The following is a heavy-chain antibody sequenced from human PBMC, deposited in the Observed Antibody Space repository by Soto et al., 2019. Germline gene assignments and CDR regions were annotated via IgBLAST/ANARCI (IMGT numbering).Heavy chain of an antibody. J-gene: IGHJ5*02. D-gene: IGHD3-22*01. CDR1: GFTFSSYA. V-gene: IGHV3-23*01. Sequence: PGGSLRLSCAASGFTFSSYAMSWVRQAPGKGLEWVSAISGSGGSTYYADSVKGRFTISRDNSKNTLYLQMNSLRAEDTAVYYCAKDREDYYDSPTFDPWGQGTLVTVSS. CDR2: ISGSGGST. CDR3: AKDREDYYDSPTFDP.